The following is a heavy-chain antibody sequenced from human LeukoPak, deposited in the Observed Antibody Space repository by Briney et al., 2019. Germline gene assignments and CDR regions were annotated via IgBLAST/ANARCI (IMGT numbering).Heavy chain of an antibody. Sequence: ASVKVSCKASGYTFTGYYMHWVRQAPGQGLEWMGWINPSSGGTNYAQKFQGRVTMTRNTSISTAYMELSSLRSEDTAVYYCARRYLPYYFGMDVWGQGTTVTVSS. CDR1: GYTFTGYY. V-gene: IGHV1-2*02. CDR3: ARRYLPYYFGMDV. CDR2: INPSSGGT. J-gene: IGHJ6*02. D-gene: IGHD3-10*01.